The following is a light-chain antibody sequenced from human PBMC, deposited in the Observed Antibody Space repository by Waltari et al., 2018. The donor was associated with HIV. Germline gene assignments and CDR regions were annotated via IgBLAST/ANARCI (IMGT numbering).Light chain of an antibody. V-gene: IGLV1-44*01. J-gene: IGLJ2*01. CDR1: SSNIGNNI. CDR2: GND. Sequence: QSVLTQPPLVSATPGKRVTISCSGSSSNIGNNIVTCYQQLPGTAPKLIIYGNDQLPSGVPDLFSGSKSGTSASLAISGLQSEDEADYYCATWDDSLNGPLFGGGTKLTVL. CDR3: ATWDDSLNGPL.